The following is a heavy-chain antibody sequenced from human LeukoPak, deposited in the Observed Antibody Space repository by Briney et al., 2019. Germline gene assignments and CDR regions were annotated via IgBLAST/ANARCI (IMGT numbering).Heavy chain of an antibody. J-gene: IGHJ4*02. CDR1: GFTFSSYG. CDR3: AKDGGSYQFDS. V-gene: IGHV3-33*06. CDR2: IWYDGSNK. Sequence: GGSLRLSCAASGFTFSSYGMHWVRQAPGKGLEWVAVIWYDGSNKYYADSVKGRFTISRDNSRKTLYLQMNSLRAEDTAVYYCAKDGGSYQFDSWGQGTLVTVSS. D-gene: IGHD1-26*01.